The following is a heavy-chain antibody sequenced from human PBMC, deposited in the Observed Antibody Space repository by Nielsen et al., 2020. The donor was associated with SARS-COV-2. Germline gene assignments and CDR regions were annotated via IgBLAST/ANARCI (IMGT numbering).Heavy chain of an antibody. CDR3: AKDENSGAVAEAFDY. Sequence: GESLKISCAASGFTFSSYAMSWVRQAPGKGLEWVSVIYSGGSSTYYADSVKGRFTISRDNSKNTLYLQMNSLRAEDTAVYYCAKDENSGAVAEAFDYWGQGTLVTVSS. D-gene: IGHD6-19*01. CDR1: GFTFSSYA. V-gene: IGHV3-23*03. J-gene: IGHJ4*02. CDR2: IYSGGSST.